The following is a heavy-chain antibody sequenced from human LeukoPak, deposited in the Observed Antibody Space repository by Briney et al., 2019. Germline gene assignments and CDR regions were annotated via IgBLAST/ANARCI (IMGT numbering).Heavy chain of an antibody. V-gene: IGHV3-30*02. Sequence: PGGSLRLSCAASGFTFSSYGMHWVRQAPGKGLEWVAFIRYDGSNKYFADSVKGRFTISRDNSKNTLYLQMNSLRAEDTALYYCARKRGSYSVLPRSHYFDSWGQGTLVTVSS. CDR2: IRYDGSNK. CDR3: ARKRGSYSVLPRSHYFDS. CDR1: GFTFSSYG. J-gene: IGHJ4*02. D-gene: IGHD1-26*01.